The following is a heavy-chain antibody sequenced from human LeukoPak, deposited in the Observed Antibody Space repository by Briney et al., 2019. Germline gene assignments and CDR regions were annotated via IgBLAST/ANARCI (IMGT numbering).Heavy chain of an antibody. V-gene: IGHV4-38-2*02. CDR2: FYHGGST. J-gene: IGHJ3*01. CDR1: GYSISTGYY. Sequence: KPSETLSLTCTVSGYSISTGYYWDWIRQPPGKGLEWIGTFYHGGSTYYNPSLKSRVTISVDTSKNQFSLKLTSVTAADTAVYYCARERVGASGGAFDFWGQGTMVTVSS. CDR3: ARERVGASGGAFDF. D-gene: IGHD1-26*01.